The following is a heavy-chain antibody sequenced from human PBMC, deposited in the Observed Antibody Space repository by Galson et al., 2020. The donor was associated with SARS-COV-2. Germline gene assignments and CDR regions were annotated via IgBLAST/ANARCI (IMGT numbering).Heavy chain of an antibody. J-gene: IGHJ6*03. CDR2: INSNTGNP. D-gene: IGHD6-13*01. Sequence: ASVKVSCTASGYTFTSHAINWVRQAPGQGLQWMGWINSNTGNPTYAQGFKGRFVFSLDTSVTTAYLQISSLKAEDTAVYFCSRGGRIGAASTDYDDYVDVWGKGTAVTVSS. V-gene: IGHV7-4-1*02. CDR3: SRGGRIGAASTDYDDYVDV. CDR1: GYTFTSHA.